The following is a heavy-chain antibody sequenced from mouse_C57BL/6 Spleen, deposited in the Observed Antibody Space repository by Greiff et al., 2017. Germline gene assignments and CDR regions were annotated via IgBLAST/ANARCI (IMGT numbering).Heavy chain of an antibody. CDR2: INPNNGGT. CDR1: GYTFTDYY. D-gene: IGHD1-1*01. CDR3: ARGGYGSGGFAY. Sequence: EVQLQQSGPELVKPGASVKISCKASGYTFTDYYMNWVKQRPGKSLEWIGDINPNNGGTSSNQKVKGKATFTVDKSASTAYMELRSLTSEDSAVYYCARGGYGSGGFAYWGQGTLVTVSA. J-gene: IGHJ3*01. V-gene: IGHV1-26*01.